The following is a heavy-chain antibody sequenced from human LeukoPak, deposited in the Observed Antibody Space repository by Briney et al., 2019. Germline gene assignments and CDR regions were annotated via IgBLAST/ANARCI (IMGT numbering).Heavy chain of an antibody. CDR2: IRYDGSNE. Sequence: GGSLRLSCAASGFTFSNFGMHWIRQAPGKGLEWVSFIRYDGSNEYYADSVKGRFAISRDNSKNTVYLQMNSLRAEDTAVYYCARDWAVDTATDWGQGTLVTVSS. CDR1: GFTFSNFG. J-gene: IGHJ4*02. D-gene: IGHD5-18*01. CDR3: ARDWAVDTATD. V-gene: IGHV3-30*02.